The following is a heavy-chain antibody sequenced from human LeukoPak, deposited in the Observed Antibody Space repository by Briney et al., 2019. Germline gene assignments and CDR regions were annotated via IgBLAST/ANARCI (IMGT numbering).Heavy chain of an antibody. J-gene: IGHJ3*02. CDR1: GGSISSYY. CDR3: ARHENWGSSKGDSFHI. CDR2: LYYSVST. D-gene: IGHD7-27*01. Sequence: PSETLSLTRAVSGGSISSYYWSWIRQPPGEGLEWIGYLYYSVSTNYNPSLKSRVTISVDTSKNQFSLKLSSVTAADTAVYYCARHENWGSSKGDSFHIWGQGKMVTVSS. V-gene: IGHV4-59*08.